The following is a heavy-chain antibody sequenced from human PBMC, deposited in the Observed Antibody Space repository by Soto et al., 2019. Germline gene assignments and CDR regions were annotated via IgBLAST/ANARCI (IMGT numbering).Heavy chain of an antibody. CDR3: ARETIVTDY. Sequence: QVQLVESGGGVVQPGRSLRLSCAASGFTFSNYGMHWVRQAPGKGLEWVAVISYDGSDKYYADSVKGRFTVSRDNSKNSLYLQMDSLSAEDTAGYCGARETIVTDYWGQGTLVTVSS. V-gene: IGHV3-30*03. J-gene: IGHJ4*02. CDR1: GFTFSNYG. CDR2: ISYDGSDK. D-gene: IGHD1-26*01.